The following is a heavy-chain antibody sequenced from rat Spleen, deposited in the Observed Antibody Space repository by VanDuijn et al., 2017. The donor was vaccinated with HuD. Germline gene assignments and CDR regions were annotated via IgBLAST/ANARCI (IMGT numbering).Heavy chain of an antibody. J-gene: IGHJ1*01. CDR2: ITNTGVST. CDR1: GFSFNDYW. V-gene: IGHV5-31*01. Sequence: EVKLVESGGGLVQPGRSLKLSCAASGFSFNDYWMAWVRQAPGKGLEWVASITNTGVSTYYPHSVKGRFTIYRDDAKSNLYLQINSLRSEDTATYYFTRSAPSYHWYFDFWGPGTMVTVSS. CDR3: TRSAPSYHWYFDF.